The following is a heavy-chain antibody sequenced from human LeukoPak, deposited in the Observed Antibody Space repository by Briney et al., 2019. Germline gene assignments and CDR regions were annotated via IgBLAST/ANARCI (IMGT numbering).Heavy chain of an antibody. CDR3: AGYSYGVRPS. J-gene: IGHJ5*02. V-gene: IGHV6-1*01. CDR2: TYYRSKWHY. Sequence: SQTLSLTCVISGDSVSSNSAAWNWVRQSPSRGLEWLGRTYYRSKWHYDYAVSVKSRITINPDTSKNQFSLHLDSVTPEDTAVYYCAGYSYGVRPSWGQGTLVSVSS. D-gene: IGHD5-18*01. CDR1: GDSVSSNSAA.